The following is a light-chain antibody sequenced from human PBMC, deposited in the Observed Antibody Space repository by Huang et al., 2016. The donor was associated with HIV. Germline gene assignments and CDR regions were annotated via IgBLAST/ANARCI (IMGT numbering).Light chain of an antibody. CDR1: QSISNS. CDR2: GAS. V-gene: IGKV1-39*01. J-gene: IGKJ3*01. Sequence: DIQITQSPSSLSASLRDRVTITCRASQSISNSLNWYQHKPGKAPKLLIYGASSLQSGVPSRFSGSGSGTDFTLTITNLQPEDFATYYCQQSFDSPPTFGPGTKVDIK. CDR3: QQSFDSPPT.